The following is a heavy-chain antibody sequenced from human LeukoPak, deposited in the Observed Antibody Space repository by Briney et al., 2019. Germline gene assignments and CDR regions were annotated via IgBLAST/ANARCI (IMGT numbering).Heavy chain of an antibody. Sequence: SPTLSLTCAISGDSVSSNSAAWNWIRQSPSRGLEWLGRTYYRSKWYNDYAVSVKSRITINPDTSKNQFSLQLNPVTPEDTAVYYCASSPDYDFWSGSNWFDPWGQGTLVTVSS. CDR1: GDSVSSNSAA. J-gene: IGHJ5*02. CDR3: ASSPDYDFWSGSNWFDP. V-gene: IGHV6-1*01. CDR2: TYYRSKWYN. D-gene: IGHD3-3*01.